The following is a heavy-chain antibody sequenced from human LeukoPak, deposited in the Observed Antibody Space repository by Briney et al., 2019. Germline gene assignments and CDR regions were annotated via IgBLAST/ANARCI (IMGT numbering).Heavy chain of an antibody. CDR1: GFTFSAYT. V-gene: IGHV3-21*01. J-gene: IGHJ4*02. CDR3: VVGGGTIVVVAPFDY. Sequence: GGSLRLSCAASGFTFSAYTMTWVRQAPGKGLEWVSAISRSGTYIYYEDSVKGRFTISRDNAENSVYLQMNSLRVEDTAVYYCVVGGGTIVVVAPFDYWGQGTLVTVSS. D-gene: IGHD2-15*01. CDR2: ISRSGTYI.